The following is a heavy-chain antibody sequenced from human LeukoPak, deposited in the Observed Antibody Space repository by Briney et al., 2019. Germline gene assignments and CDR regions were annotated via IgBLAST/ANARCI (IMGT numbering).Heavy chain of an antibody. J-gene: IGHJ4*02. CDR2: IYYSGST. V-gene: IGHV4-31*03. D-gene: IGHD4-17*01. CDR1: GGSISSGGYY. CDR3: ARGDDDYGDYYCFDY. Sequence: KPSETLSLTCTVSGGSISSGGYYWSWIRQHPEKGLEWIGYIYYSGSTYYNPSLKSRVTISVDTSKNQFSLKLSSVTAADTAVYYCARGDDDYGDYYCFDYWGQGTLVTVSS.